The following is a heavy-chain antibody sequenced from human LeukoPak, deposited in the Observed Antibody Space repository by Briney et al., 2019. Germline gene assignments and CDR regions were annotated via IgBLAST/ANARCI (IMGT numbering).Heavy chain of an antibody. CDR1: GFTFSSYS. D-gene: IGHD2-2*01. CDR3: ARDRSTLGANGWFDP. V-gene: IGHV3-21*01. Sequence: GGSLRLSCAASGFTFSSYSMNWVRQAPGKGLEWVSSISSSSSYIYYADSVKGRFTISRDNAKNSLYLQMNSLRAEDTAVYYCARDRSTLGANGWFDPWGQGTLVTVSS. J-gene: IGHJ5*02. CDR2: ISSSSSYI.